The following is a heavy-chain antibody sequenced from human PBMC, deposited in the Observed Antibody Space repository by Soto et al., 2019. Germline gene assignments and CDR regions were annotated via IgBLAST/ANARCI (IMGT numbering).Heavy chain of an antibody. CDR1: GGPFSSHT. J-gene: IGHJ2*01. Sequence: QDQLVQSGAEVKKPGSSVKVSCKAFGGPFSSHTFSWVRQAPGQGLEWMGRIIPALGTTTYAQKFQGRVTITADESVPTVYMELNSLRTEDTAVYYCARPAFGDYWYFDLWGRGTLVTVSS. CDR2: IIPALGTT. CDR3: ARPAFGDYWYFDL. D-gene: IGHD4-17*01. V-gene: IGHV1-69*08.